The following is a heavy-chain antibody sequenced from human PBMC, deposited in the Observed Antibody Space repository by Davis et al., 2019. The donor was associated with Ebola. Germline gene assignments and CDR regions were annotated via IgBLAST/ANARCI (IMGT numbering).Heavy chain of an antibody. J-gene: IGHJ6*02. CDR2: IYYSGST. D-gene: IGHD6-13*01. V-gene: IGHV4-39*07. CDR3: ARLAIAAAGTSIYYYYYGMDV. Sequence: SETLSLTCTVSGGSISSSSYYWGWIRQPPGKGLEWIGSIYYSGSTNYNPSLKSRVTISVDTSKNQFSLKLSSVTAADTAVYYCARLAIAAAGTSIYYYYYGMDVWGQGTTVTVSS. CDR1: GGSISSSSYY.